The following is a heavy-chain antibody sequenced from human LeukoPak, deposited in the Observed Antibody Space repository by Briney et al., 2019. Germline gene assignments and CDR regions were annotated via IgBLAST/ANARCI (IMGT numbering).Heavy chain of an antibody. V-gene: IGHV1-69*13. CDR2: IIPIFGTA. J-gene: IGHJ6*03. CDR1: GGTFSSYA. CDR3: ASSSGSYMGAPATGYYYYYYMDV. D-gene: IGHD1-26*01. Sequence: SVKVSCKASGGTFSSYAISWVRQAPGQGLEWMGGIIPIFGTAYYAQKFQGRVTITADESTSTAYMELSSLRSEDTAVYYCASSSGSYMGAPATGYYYYYYMDVWGKGTTVTVSS.